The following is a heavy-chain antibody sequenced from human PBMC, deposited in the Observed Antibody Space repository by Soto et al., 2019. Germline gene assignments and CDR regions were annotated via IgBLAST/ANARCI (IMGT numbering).Heavy chain of an antibody. Sequence: SDTLSLTCAVHGQSFTGYYWSWMRQPPRRGLEWIGEINHSGSTNYNPSLKSRVTISVDTSKIQFSLKLSSVTAADTAVYYCARSRNWYSSSWALGYYYMDVWGKGTTVT. V-gene: IGHV4-34*01. D-gene: IGHD6-13*01. CDR2: INHSGST. CDR1: GQSFTGYY. CDR3: ARSRNWYSSSWALGYYYMDV. J-gene: IGHJ6*03.